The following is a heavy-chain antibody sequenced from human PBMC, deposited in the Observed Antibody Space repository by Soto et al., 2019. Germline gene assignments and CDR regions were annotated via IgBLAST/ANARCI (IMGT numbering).Heavy chain of an antibody. CDR2: INHGGST. Sequence: QVQLQQWGAGLLKPSETLSLTCAVYGGPFSGSYWSWIRQPPGKGLEWIGEINHGGSTNYKPSLKSRVPMSVDTSKNQFSLHLRSVTAADTAVYYCARGGSLYTIFGVLRGIHWFDPWGQGTLVTVSS. J-gene: IGHJ5*02. D-gene: IGHD3-3*01. CDR1: GGPFSGSY. V-gene: IGHV4-34*01. CDR3: ARGGSLYTIFGVLRGIHWFDP.